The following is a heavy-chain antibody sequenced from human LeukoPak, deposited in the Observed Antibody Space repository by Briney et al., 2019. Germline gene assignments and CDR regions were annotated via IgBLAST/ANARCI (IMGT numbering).Heavy chain of an antibody. CDR1: GGSITGGGHY. CDR2: IYYSGST. Sequence: SETLSLTCTVSGGSITGGGHYCSWIRQHPGKGLEWIGYIYYSGSTYYNPSLKSRVTISVDTSKTQFSLKLSSVTAADTAIYYCARHWLRGAAKPGYMDVWGKGTTVTVSS. V-gene: IGHV4-39*01. D-gene: IGHD5-18*01. CDR3: ARHWLRGAAKPGYMDV. J-gene: IGHJ6*03.